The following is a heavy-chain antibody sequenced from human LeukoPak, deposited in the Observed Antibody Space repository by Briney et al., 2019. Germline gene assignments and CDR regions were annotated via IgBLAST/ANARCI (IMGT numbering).Heavy chain of an antibody. CDR1: GFTFSSYE. D-gene: IGHD3-22*01. Sequence: SGGSLRLSCAASGFTFSSYEMNWVRQAPGRGLDWVSSISSSSSYIYYADSVKGRFTISRDNAKNSLYLQMNSLRAEDTAVYYCARDLLGYNYHYMDVWGKGTTVTVSS. J-gene: IGHJ6*03. CDR3: ARDLLGYNYHYMDV. V-gene: IGHV3-21*01. CDR2: ISSSSSYI.